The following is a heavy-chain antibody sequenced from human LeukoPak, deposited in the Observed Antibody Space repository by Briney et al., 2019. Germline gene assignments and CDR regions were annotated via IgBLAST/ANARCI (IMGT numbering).Heavy chain of an antibody. J-gene: IGHJ4*02. D-gene: IGHD3-16*02. CDR2: VYYSGST. V-gene: IGHV4-39*01. Sequence: SEALSLTCTVSGGSISSGSYYWGWIRQPPGKGLEWIGSVYYSGSTYYNPSLKSRVSISVDTSKNQFSLKLNSVTAADTAVYYCARLYDYVWGNYRHKGYYFDYWGQGALVTVSS. CDR1: GGSISSGSYY. CDR3: ARLYDYVWGNYRHKGYYFDY.